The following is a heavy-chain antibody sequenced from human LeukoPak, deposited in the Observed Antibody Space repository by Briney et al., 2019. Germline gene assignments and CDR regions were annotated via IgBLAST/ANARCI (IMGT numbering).Heavy chain of an antibody. CDR3: ARFYDY. Sequence: SETLSLTCAVYGGSFSGYYWSWIRQPPGKGLEWIGEINHSGSTNYNPSLKSRVTISVDTSKNQFSLKLSSVTVADTAVYYCARFYDYWGQGTLVTVSS. CDR1: GGSFSGYY. J-gene: IGHJ4*02. CDR2: INHSGST. V-gene: IGHV4-34*01.